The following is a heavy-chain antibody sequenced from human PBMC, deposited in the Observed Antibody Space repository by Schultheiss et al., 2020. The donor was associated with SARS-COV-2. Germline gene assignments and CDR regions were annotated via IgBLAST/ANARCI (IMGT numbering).Heavy chain of an antibody. J-gene: IGHJ4*02. CDR1: GFTFSNAW. CDR2: IKSKTDGGTT. Sequence: GESLKISCAASGFTFSNAWMSWVRQAPGKGLEWVGRIKSKTDGGTTDYAAPVKGRFIISRDDSKNSLYVQMNSLRTEDTAVYYCAVHVDVAMADDYWGQGTLVTVSS. V-gene: IGHV3-15*01. D-gene: IGHD5-18*01. CDR3: AVHVDVAMADDY.